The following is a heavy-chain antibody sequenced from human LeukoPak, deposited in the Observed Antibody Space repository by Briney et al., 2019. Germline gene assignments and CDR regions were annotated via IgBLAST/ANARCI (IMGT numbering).Heavy chain of an antibody. CDR3: ARASGYYYPPGY. D-gene: IGHD3-3*01. V-gene: IGHV4-59*01. J-gene: IGHJ4*02. CDR1: GGSISSYS. CDR2: IYYSGST. Sequence: SETLSLTCTVSGGSISSYSWRWIRHPPGGGLEWIGYIYYSGSTNYNPSLKSRVTMSVDTSKNQFSLKLSAVTAADTAVYYCARASGYYYPPGYWGQGTLVTVSS.